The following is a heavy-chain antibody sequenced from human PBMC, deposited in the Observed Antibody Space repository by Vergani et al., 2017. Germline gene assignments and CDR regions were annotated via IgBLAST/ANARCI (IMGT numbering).Heavy chain of an antibody. D-gene: IGHD4-11*01. CDR3: AKDLSYSTVWPHFDS. V-gene: IGHV3-30*18. CDR2: ISYDGDRR. CDR1: GFSFRGHV. Sequence: QVHLVESGGGVVQPGRSLTLSCVASGFSFRGHVMHWVRQAPGKGLEWVAMISYDGDRRDYGDFAKGRFTISRDSSKTVYLQMNSLRVEDTAMYFCAKDLSYSTVWPHFDSRGQGTLVTVSS. J-gene: IGHJ4*02.